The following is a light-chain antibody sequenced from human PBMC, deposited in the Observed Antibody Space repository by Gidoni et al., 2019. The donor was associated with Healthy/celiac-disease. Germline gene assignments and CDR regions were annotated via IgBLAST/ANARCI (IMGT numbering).Light chain of an antibody. CDR2: WAS. V-gene: IGKV4-1*01. J-gene: IGKJ2*01. CDR3: QQYYSTPYT. Sequence: DLVMTQSPDSLAVSLGESATINCKSSQSVLYSSNNKNYLAWYQQKPGQPPKLLIDWASTRESGVPDRFSGSGSGTDFTLTISSLQAEDVAVYYCQQYYSTPYTFGQGTKLEIK. CDR1: QSVLYSSNNKNY.